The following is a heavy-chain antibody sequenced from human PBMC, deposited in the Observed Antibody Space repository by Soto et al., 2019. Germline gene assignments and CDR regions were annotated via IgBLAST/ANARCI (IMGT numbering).Heavy chain of an antibody. CDR2: ISRSSSTI. D-gene: IGHD6-19*01. Sequence: EVQLVESGGGLVQPGGSLRLSCAASGFTFSSYSMNWVRQAPGKGLEWVSYISRSSSTIYYADYVKGRFTISRDNAKNPLYQQMNSMRDEDTAVYYCASEGYSSDGTHLGYYYYGMDVWGQGTTVTVSS. CDR3: ASEGYSSDGTHLGYYYYGMDV. CDR1: GFTFSSYS. J-gene: IGHJ6*02. V-gene: IGHV3-48*02.